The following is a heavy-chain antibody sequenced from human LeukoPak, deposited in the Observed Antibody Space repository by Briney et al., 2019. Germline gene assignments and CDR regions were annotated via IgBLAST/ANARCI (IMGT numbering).Heavy chain of an antibody. CDR3: ASSTSGSSSPDGHFDY. V-gene: IGHV5-51*03. D-gene: IGHD1-26*01. CDR2: IYAGGADT. Sequence: PGQSLKISCAGSGYSFTTYWIGWVRQMPGKGLEWLVVIYAGGADTRYSPSFQGQVTISADKSISTAYLQWSSLQASDTAMYYCASSTSGSSSPDGHFDYWGQETLVSVSS. CDR1: GYSFTTYW. J-gene: IGHJ4*02.